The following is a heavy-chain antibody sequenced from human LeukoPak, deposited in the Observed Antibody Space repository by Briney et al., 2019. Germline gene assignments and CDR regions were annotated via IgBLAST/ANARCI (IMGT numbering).Heavy chain of an antibody. Sequence: GGSLRLSCAASGFTFSSYSMNWVCQAPGKGLEWVSSISSSSSYIYYADSVKGRFTISRDNAKNSLYLQMNSLRAEDTAVYYCARVGYCSSTSCSALNAFDIWGQGTMVTVSS. D-gene: IGHD2-2*01. CDR1: GFTFSSYS. J-gene: IGHJ3*02. CDR2: ISSSSSYI. CDR3: ARVGYCSSTSCSALNAFDI. V-gene: IGHV3-21*01.